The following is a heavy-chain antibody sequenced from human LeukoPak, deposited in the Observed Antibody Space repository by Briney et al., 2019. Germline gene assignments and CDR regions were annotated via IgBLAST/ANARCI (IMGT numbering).Heavy chain of an antibody. CDR3: ARVKYADFSDY. V-gene: IGHV7-4-1*02. CDR1: GYTFTNYA. CDR2: INTNTGNP. J-gene: IGHJ4*02. D-gene: IGHD4-17*01. Sequence: GASVKVSCKASGYTFTNYAMNWVRQAPGQGLEWMGWINTNTGNPTCAQGFTGRFVFSLDTSVSTAYLQISSLKAKDTAVYYCARVKYADFSDYWGQGTLVTVSS.